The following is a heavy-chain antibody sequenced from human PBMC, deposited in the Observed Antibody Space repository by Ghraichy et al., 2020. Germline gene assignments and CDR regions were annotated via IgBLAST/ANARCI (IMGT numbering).Heavy chain of an antibody. CDR2: ISGSGGST. Sequence: GGSLRLSCAASGFTFSSYAMSWVRQAPGKGLEWVSSISGSGGSTYYADSVKGRFTISRDNSKNTLYLQMNSLRAEDTAVYYCAKDYDSSGYYLFDYWGQGTLVTVSS. V-gene: IGHV3-23*01. CDR3: AKDYDSSGYYLFDY. J-gene: IGHJ4*02. D-gene: IGHD3-22*01. CDR1: GFTFSSYA.